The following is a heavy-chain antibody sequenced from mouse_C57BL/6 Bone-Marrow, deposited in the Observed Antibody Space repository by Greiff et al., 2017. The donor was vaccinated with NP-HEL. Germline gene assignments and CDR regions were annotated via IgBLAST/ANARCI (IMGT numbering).Heavy chain of an antibody. CDR3: ARGYYGSSSFYFDY. D-gene: IGHD1-1*01. Sequence: QVQLQQSGAELVRPGTSVKVSCKASGYAFTNYLIEWVKQRPGQGLEWIGVINPGSGGTNYNEKFKGKATLTADKSSSTAYMQLSSLTSEDAAVYFGARGYYGSSSFYFDYWGQGTTLTVSS. J-gene: IGHJ2*01. CDR1: GYAFTNYL. CDR2: INPGSGGT. V-gene: IGHV1-54*01.